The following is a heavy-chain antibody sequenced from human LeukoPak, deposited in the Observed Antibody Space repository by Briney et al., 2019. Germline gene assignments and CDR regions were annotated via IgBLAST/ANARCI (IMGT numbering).Heavy chain of an antibody. D-gene: IGHD3-22*01. Sequence: PGGSLRLSCAASGFTFSSYAMHWVRRAPGKGLEWVAVISYDGSNKYYADSAKGRFTISRDNSKNTLYLQMNSLRAEDTSVYYCARESSMIVEKYYFDYWGQGTLVTVSS. CDR1: GFTFSSYA. J-gene: IGHJ4*02. CDR2: ISYDGSNK. V-gene: IGHV3-30*04. CDR3: ARESSMIVEKYYFDY.